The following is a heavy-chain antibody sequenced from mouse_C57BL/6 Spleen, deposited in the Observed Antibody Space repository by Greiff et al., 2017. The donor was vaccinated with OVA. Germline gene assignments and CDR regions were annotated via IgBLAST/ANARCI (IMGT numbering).Heavy chain of an antibody. Sequence: QVQLQQSGAELVKPGASVKLSCKASGYTFTSYWMQWVKQRPGQGLEWIGEIDPSDSYTNYNQKFKGKATLTVDTSSSTAYMQLSSLTSEDSAVYYCARGRTTVVPYFDYWGQGTTLTVSS. D-gene: IGHD1-1*01. J-gene: IGHJ2*01. CDR3: ARGRTTVVPYFDY. CDR2: IDPSDSYT. CDR1: GYTFTSYW. V-gene: IGHV1-50*01.